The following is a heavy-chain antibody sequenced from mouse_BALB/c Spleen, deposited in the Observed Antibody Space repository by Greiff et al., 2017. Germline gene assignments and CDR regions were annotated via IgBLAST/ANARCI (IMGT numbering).Heavy chain of an antibody. J-gene: IGHJ2*01. CDR3: ARGDYYGSSYFDY. Sequence: QVQLQQSGPELVKPGASVRISCKASGYTFTSYYIHWVKQRPGQGLEWIGWIYPGNVNTKYNEKFKGKATLTADKSSSTAYMQLSSLTSEDSAVYVCARGDYYGSSYFDYWGQGTTLTVSS. CDR1: GYTFTSYY. D-gene: IGHD1-1*01. CDR2: IYPGNVNT. V-gene: IGHV1S56*01.